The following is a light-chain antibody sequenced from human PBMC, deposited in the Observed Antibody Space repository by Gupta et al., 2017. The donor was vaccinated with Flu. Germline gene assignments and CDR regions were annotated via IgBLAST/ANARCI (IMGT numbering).Light chain of an antibody. CDR2: GGS. CDR3: QQYDDVRFT. Sequence: DIQMTQSPSSLSASVGDRVTITCQASHDINNHLNWYQQKPGKAPKFLIYGGSNLETGVPSRFSGGGSGTHFTFTISSLQPEDIATYYCQQYDDVRFTVGPGTKVDIK. V-gene: IGKV1-33*01. J-gene: IGKJ3*01. CDR1: HDINNH.